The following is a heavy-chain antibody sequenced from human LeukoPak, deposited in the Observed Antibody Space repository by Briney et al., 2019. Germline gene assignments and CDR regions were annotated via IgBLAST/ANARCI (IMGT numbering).Heavy chain of an antibody. V-gene: IGHV1-69*01. D-gene: IGHD2-2*01. CDR2: IIPIFGAA. CDR1: GGTFSSYA. J-gene: IGHJ4*02. Sequence: SVKVSCKASGGTFSSYAISWVRQAPGQGLEWMGGIIPIFGAANYAQKFQGRVTITADESTSTAYMELSSLRSEDTAVYYCARGYCSSTSCYLRSGYYFDYWGQGTLVTVSS. CDR3: ARGYCSSTSCYLRSGYYFDY.